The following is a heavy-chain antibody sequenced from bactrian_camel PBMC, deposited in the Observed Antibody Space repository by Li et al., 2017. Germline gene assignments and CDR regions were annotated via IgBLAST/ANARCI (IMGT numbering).Heavy chain of an antibody. CDR3: VRNSYDLAHGAD. Sequence: HVQLVESGGGLVQPGGSLRLSCATNAAVFSDNCFAWFRQIPGREREGVASISIGNGLTDYVDSVKGRFTISRDNAKNTVYLQMNSLKPEDTAVYYCVRNSYDLAHGADWGQGTQVTVS. CDR2: ISIGNGLT. V-gene: IGHV3S1*01. CDR1: AAVFSDNC. D-gene: IGHD3*01. J-gene: IGHJ4*01.